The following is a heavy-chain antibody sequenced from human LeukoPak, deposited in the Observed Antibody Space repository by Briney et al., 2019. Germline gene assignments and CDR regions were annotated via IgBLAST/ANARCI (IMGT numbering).Heavy chain of an antibody. CDR1: GFTFSSYG. CDR2: IRFDGSNK. D-gene: IGHD6-13*01. Sequence: GGSLRLSCAASGFTFSSYGMHWVRQAPGKGLEWVAFIRFDGSNKYYADSVKGRFAISRDNSKNTLYLQMNSLRAEDMAVYYCAKTSYSSSWNPLRSYYYYYMDVWGKGTTVTISS. V-gene: IGHV3-30*02. CDR3: AKTSYSSSWNPLRSYYYYYMDV. J-gene: IGHJ6*03.